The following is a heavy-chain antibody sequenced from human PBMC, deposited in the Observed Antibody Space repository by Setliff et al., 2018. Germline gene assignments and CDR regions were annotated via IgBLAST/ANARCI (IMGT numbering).Heavy chain of an antibody. CDR1: GGSFSDYW. D-gene: IGHD4-17*01. CDR2: NHHSGST. Sequence: SETLSLTCAVYGGSFSDYWWSWIRQLPGKGLEWIAENHHSGSTNFHPSLKSRVAISVDPSKNQFYLNLRSVTAADTAVYFCARGTKTMVINYWYSDVWGRGTPVTVSS. CDR3: ARGTKTMVINYWYSDV. V-gene: IGHV4-34*01. J-gene: IGHJ2*01.